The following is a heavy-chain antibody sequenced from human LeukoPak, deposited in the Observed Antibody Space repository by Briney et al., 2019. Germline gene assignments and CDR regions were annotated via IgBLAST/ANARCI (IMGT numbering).Heavy chain of an antibody. CDR2: IIPIFGTA. V-gene: IGHV1-69*13. CDR1: GGTFSSYA. CDR3: ARAGIVVVVAAVSSYNWFDP. D-gene: IGHD2-15*01. J-gene: IGHJ5*02. Sequence: SVKVSCKAAGGTFSSYAISWVRQAPGQGLEWMGGIIPIFGTANYAQKFQGRVTITADEPTSTAYMELSSLRSEDTAVYYCARAGIVVVVAAVSSYNWFDPWGQGTLVTVSS.